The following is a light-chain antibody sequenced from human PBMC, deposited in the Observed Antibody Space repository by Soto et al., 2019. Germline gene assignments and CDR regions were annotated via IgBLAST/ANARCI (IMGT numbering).Light chain of an antibody. CDR3: QQYDDFPYT. V-gene: IGKV1-33*01. Sequence: DIQMTQSPSSLSASVGDRVTITCQASEDISKYLNWYQQKPGKAPKLLIYHASNLETGVPSRFSGSGSGTDFTFTISSLQAEDFATYYCQQYDDFPYTFGQGTRLEIK. CDR1: EDISKY. CDR2: HAS. J-gene: IGKJ2*01.